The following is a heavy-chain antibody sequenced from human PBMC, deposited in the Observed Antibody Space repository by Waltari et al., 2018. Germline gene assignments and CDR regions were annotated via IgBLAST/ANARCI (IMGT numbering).Heavy chain of an antibody. V-gene: IGHV4-38-2*01. Sequence: QVQLQESGPGLVKPSETLSLTCAVSGYSISSGYYWGWIRQPPGKGLEWIGSIYHSGSTYYNPSLKSRVTISVDTSKNQFSLKLSSVTAADTAVYYCARHGYSSSWYAVDYFDYWGQGTLVTVSS. CDR2: IYHSGST. CDR1: GYSISSGYY. CDR3: ARHGYSSSWYAVDYFDY. D-gene: IGHD6-13*01. J-gene: IGHJ4*02.